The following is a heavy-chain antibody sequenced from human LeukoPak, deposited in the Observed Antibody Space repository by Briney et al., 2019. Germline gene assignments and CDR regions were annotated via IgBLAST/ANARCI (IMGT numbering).Heavy chain of an antibody. CDR1: GGSFSSYA. J-gene: IGHJ4*02. Sequence: ASVKVSCKASGGSFSSYAISWVRQAPGQGLEWMGGIIPILDTANYAQKFQGRVTITADESTSTAYMELSSLRSEDTAVYYCARGPEYSGSYPLLAYWGQGTLVTVSS. V-gene: IGHV1-69*01. D-gene: IGHD1-26*01. CDR3: ARGPEYSGSYPLLAY. CDR2: IIPILDTA.